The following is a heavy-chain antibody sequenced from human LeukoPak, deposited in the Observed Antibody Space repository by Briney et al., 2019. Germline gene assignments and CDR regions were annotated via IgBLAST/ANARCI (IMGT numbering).Heavy chain of an antibody. V-gene: IGHV3-23*01. D-gene: IGHD2-2*01. CDR2: ISANGVST. CDR1: RFTFSSYT. J-gene: IGHJ6*03. Sequence: GGPLRLSCADSRFTFSSYTMNWVRQAPGKGLEWVSGISANGVSTYYADSVKGRFTISRDNSKNTLYLHMDRLGTEDTAVYYCASMPSTEIYYFYYMDVWGKGTTVTVSS. CDR3: ASMPSTEIYYFYYMDV.